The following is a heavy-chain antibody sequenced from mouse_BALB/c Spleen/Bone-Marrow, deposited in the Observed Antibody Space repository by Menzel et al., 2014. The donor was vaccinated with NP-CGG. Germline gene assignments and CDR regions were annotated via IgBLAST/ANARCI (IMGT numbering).Heavy chain of an antibody. CDR3: ARDMGLLRFDY. D-gene: IGHD1-1*01. CDR2: IRNKANGYTT. J-gene: IGHJ2*01. Sequence: EVKLEESGGGLVQPGGSLRLSCATSGFTFTDYYMSWFRQPPGKALEWLGFIRNKANGYTTEYSASVKGRFTISRDNSQSILYLQMNTLRAEDSATYYCARDMGLLRFDYWGQGTTLTVS. V-gene: IGHV7-3*02. CDR1: GFTFTDYY.